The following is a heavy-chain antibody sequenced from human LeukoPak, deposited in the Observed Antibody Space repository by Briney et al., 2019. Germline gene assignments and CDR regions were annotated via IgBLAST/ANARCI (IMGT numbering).Heavy chain of an antibody. Sequence: PSETLSLTSAVYGGSFSGYYWSWIRQPPGKGLEWIGEINHSGSTNYNPSLKSRVTISVDTSKNQFSLKLSSVTAADTAVYYCARGTYYYDSSGYSRRPVIDYWGQGTLVTVSS. J-gene: IGHJ4*02. V-gene: IGHV4-34*01. CDR3: ARGTYYYDSSGYSRRPVIDY. D-gene: IGHD3-22*01. CDR2: INHSGST. CDR1: GGSFSGYY.